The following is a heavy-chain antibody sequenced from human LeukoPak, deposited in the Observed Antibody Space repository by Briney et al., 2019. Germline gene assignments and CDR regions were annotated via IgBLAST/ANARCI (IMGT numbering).Heavy chain of an antibody. CDR1: GFTFSNYA. V-gene: IGHV3-23*01. Sequence: GGSLRLSCASSGFTFSNYAMTWVRQAPGKGLEWVSIISSSGGTTYYADSVKGRFTISRDNSKNTLSLQMNSLRVEDTAVYYCAKDLEGYTTRWGMNWFDPWGQGTLVTVSS. CDR2: ISSSGGTT. CDR3: AKDLEGYTTRWGMNWFDP. J-gene: IGHJ5*02. D-gene: IGHD6-13*01.